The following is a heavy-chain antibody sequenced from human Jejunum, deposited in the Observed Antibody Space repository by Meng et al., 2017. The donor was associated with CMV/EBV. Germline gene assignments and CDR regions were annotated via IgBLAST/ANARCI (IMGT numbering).Heavy chain of an antibody. V-gene: IGHV3-74*01. CDR1: GFTFSNSW. Sequence: EVQLVESGGGLVQPGGSLRLSCAASGFTFSNSWMHWVRQAPGTGLVWVSTINSDGSNTNYADSVKGRFTISRDNAKNTLYLQMNSLRVEDTAVYYCHYFMHVWGKGTTVTVSS. J-gene: IGHJ6*03. CDR2: INSDGSNT. CDR3: HYFMHV.